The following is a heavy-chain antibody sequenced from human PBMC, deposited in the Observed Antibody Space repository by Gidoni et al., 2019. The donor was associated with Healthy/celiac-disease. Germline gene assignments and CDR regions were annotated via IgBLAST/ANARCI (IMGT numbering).Heavy chain of an antibody. V-gene: IGHV3-23*01. J-gene: IGHJ6*03. Sequence: EVQLLESGGGLVPPGGSLRLSCAASGFTFSSYAMSWVRQAPGKGLEWVSSISGSGGSTYYADSVKGRFTISRDNSKNTLYLQMNSLRAEDTAVYYCAKVVVAASYYMDVWGKGTTVTVSS. D-gene: IGHD2-15*01. CDR1: GFTFSSYA. CDR3: AKVVVAASYYMDV. CDR2: ISGSGGST.